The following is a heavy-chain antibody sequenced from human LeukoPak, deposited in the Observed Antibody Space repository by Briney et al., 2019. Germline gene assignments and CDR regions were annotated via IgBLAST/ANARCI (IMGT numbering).Heavy chain of an antibody. D-gene: IGHD3-22*01. Sequence: SVKVSCKASGGTFSSYAISWVRQAPGQGLEWMGRIIPIFGIANYAQKFQGRVTITADKSTSTAYMELSSLRSEDTAVYYCARDIEYDSSGYYYGDFDYWGQGTLVTVSS. CDR3: ARDIEYDSSGYYYGDFDY. V-gene: IGHV1-69*04. CDR1: GGTFSSYA. J-gene: IGHJ4*02. CDR2: IIPIFGIA.